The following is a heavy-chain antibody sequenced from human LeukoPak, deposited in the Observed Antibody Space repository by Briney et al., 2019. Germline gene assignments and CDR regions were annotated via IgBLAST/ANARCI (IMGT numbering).Heavy chain of an antibody. CDR3: ARDSPRVTSGYFLYYFDY. CDR2: ISFDGSNK. V-gene: IGHV3-30-3*01. J-gene: IGHJ4*02. D-gene: IGHD5-12*01. Sequence: GGSLRLSCAASGFTFSSYALHWVRQAPGKGLEWVAAISFDGSNKYYADSVKGRFTISRDNSKNTLYLQMDSLRDVDTAVYYCARDSPRVTSGYFLYYFDYWGQGTLVTVSS. CDR1: GFTFSSYA.